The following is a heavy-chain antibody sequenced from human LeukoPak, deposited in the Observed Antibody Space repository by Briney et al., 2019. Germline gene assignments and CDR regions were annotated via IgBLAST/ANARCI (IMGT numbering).Heavy chain of an antibody. CDR1: GFTFSSYW. D-gene: IGHD4-17*01. CDR3: ARLYGDYGLRY. CDR2: INSDGSST. Sequence: GGSLGLSCAASGFTFSSYWMHWVRQAPGKGLVWVSRINSDGSSTIYADSVKGRFTISRDNAKNTLYLQMNSLRAEDTAVYYCARLYGDYGLRYWGQGTLVTVSS. J-gene: IGHJ4*02. V-gene: IGHV3-74*01.